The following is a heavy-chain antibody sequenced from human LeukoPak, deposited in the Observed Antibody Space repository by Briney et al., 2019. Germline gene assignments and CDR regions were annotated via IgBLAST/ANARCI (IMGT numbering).Heavy chain of an antibody. CDR1: GFTFGDYA. Sequence: PGRSLRLSCTASGFTFGDYAMSWVRQAPGKGLEWVGFIRSKAYGGTTEYAASVKGRFTISRDDSKSIAYLQMNSLKTEDTAVCYCTRELDSSSWIYYYYGMDVWGKGTTVTVSS. V-gene: IGHV3-49*04. J-gene: IGHJ6*04. CDR3: TRELDSSSWIYYYYGMDV. D-gene: IGHD6-13*01. CDR2: IRSKAYGGTT.